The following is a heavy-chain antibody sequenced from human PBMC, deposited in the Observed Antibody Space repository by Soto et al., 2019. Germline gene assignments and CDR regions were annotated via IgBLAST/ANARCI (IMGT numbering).Heavy chain of an antibody. CDR1: GFTFTSSA. D-gene: IGHD2-15*01. J-gene: IGHJ5*02. V-gene: IGHV1-58*01. Sequence: ASVKVSCKASGFTFTSSAVQWVRQARGQRLEWIGWIVVGSGNTNYAQKFQERVTITRDMSTSTAYMELSSLRSEDAAVYYCAATPRDSQKSNWFDPWGQGTLVTVSS. CDR3: AATPRDSQKSNWFDP. CDR2: IVVGSGNT.